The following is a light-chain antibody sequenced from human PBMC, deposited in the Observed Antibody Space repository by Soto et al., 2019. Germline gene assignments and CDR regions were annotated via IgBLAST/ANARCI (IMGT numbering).Light chain of an antibody. J-gene: IGKJ4*01. Sequence: DIVMTQSPLSLPVTPGEPASISCRSSQSLLHSNGYNYFDWYLQKPGQSPQLLIYLGSSRASGVPDRFSGSGSGTDFTLKISRVQAEDVGVYYCMQALQTPLTFGGGTKVEIK. CDR2: LGS. V-gene: IGKV2-28*01. CDR1: QSLLHSNGYNY. CDR3: MQALQTPLT.